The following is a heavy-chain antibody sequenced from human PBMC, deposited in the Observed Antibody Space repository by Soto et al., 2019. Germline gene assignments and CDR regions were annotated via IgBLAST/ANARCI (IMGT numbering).Heavy chain of an antibody. CDR2: INHSGST. D-gene: IGHD3-10*01. Sequence: QVQLQQWGAGLLKPSETLSLTCAVYGGSFSGYYWSWIRQPPGKGLEWIGEINHSGSTNYNPSLKSRVTISVDTSKNQFSLKLSSVTAADTAVYYCARVAGSYSPNWFDPWGQGTLVTVSS. CDR1: GGSFSGYY. CDR3: ARVAGSYSPNWFDP. V-gene: IGHV4-34*01. J-gene: IGHJ5*02.